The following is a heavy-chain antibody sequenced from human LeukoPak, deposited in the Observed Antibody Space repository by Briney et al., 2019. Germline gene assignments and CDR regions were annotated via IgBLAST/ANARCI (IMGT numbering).Heavy chain of an antibody. CDR1: GGSFSGYY. V-gene: IGHV4-34*01. Sequence: PSETLSLTCAVYGGSFSGYYWSWIRQPPGKGLEWIGEINHSGSTNYNPSLKSRVTISVDTSKNQFSLKLSSVTAADTAVYYCASVYDSGQNWFDPWGQGTLVTVSS. D-gene: IGHD3-10*01. CDR2: INHSGST. J-gene: IGHJ5*02. CDR3: ASVYDSGQNWFDP.